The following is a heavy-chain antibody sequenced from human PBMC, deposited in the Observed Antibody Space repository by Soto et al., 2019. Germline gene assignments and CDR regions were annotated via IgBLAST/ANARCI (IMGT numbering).Heavy chain of an antibody. Sequence: GGSLRLSCAASGFTFSSHAMHWVRQAPGRGLEWLAGLLFDGTNDFYADTVKGRAAVSRDNSKNTLYLQLENLGPQDTAVYYCARGHEACSLWHLDHWGRVTLDTVSS. CDR1: GFTFSSHA. CDR3: ARGHEACSLWHLDH. V-gene: IGHV3-30*09. J-gene: IGHJ4*02. D-gene: IGHD2-21*01. CDR2: LLFDGTND.